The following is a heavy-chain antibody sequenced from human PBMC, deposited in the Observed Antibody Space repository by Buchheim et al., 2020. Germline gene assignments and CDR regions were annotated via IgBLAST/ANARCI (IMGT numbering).Heavy chain of an antibody. Sequence: QVQLQESGPGLVKPSETLSLTCTVSGGSIRSDYWSWIRQPPGKGLEWIGNMYFSGRTNYTPSLKSRVTISIDASKLQFSLKVNSVTAADTAVYFCARDQVGSYGMDVWGQGTT. CDR3: ARDQVGSYGMDV. CDR2: MYFSGRT. CDR1: GGSIRSDY. J-gene: IGHJ6*02. D-gene: IGHD1-26*01. V-gene: IGHV4-59*01.